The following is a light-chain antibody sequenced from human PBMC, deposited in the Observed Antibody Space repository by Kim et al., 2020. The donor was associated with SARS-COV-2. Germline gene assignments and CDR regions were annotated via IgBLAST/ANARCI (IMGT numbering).Light chain of an antibody. V-gene: IGLV3-1*01. CDR3: QAWDSSIYV. J-gene: IGLJ1*01. CDR2: RDN. Sequence: PGQTASLTCAGGKLGDKYASWYQQKPGQSPVVVIFRDNRRPSGIPERFSGSNSGNTATLTISGTQAMDEADYYCQAWDSSIYVFGTGTKVTVL. CDR1: KLGDKY.